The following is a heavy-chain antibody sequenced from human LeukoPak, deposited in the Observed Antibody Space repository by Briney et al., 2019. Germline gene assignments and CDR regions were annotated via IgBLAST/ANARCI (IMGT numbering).Heavy chain of an antibody. CDR1: GGSISSSSYY. CDR2: IYYSEST. V-gene: IGHV4-39*07. CDR3: ARDTYYYDSSGYSMTFDI. J-gene: IGHJ3*02. Sequence: SGTLSLTCTVSGGSISSSSYYWGWIRQPPGKGLVWIGSIYYSESTYYNPSLKSRVTISVDTSKNQFSLKLSSVTAADTAVYYWARDTYYYDSSGYSMTFDIWGQGTMVTVSS. D-gene: IGHD3-22*01.